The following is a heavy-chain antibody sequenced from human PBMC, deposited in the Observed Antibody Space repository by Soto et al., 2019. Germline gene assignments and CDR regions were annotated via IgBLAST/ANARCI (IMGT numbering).Heavy chain of an antibody. D-gene: IGHD3-3*01. CDR3: ASAEGYDFWSGYPNWFDP. Sequence: SETLSLTCTVSGGSISSSSYYWGWIRQPPGKGLEWIGSIYYSGSTYYNPSLKSRVTISVDTSKNQFSLKLSSGTAADTAVYYCASAEGYDFWSGYPNWFDPWGQGTLVTVSS. J-gene: IGHJ5*02. CDR1: GGSISSSSYY. CDR2: IYYSGST. V-gene: IGHV4-39*01.